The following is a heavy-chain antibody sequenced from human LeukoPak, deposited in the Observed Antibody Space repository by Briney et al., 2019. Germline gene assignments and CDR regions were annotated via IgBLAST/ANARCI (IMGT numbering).Heavy chain of an antibody. J-gene: IGHJ6*03. CDR1: GGSISSYY. CDR2: IYTSGST. Sequence: SETLSLTCTVSGGSISSYYWSWIRQPAGKGLEWIGRIYTSGSTNYNPSLKSRVTISVDTSKNQFSLKLSSVTAADTAVYYCARDAPGGYYDSSGYSSYYYMDVWGKGTTVTVSS. CDR3: ARDAPGGYYDSSGYSSYYYMDV. D-gene: IGHD3-22*01. V-gene: IGHV4-4*07.